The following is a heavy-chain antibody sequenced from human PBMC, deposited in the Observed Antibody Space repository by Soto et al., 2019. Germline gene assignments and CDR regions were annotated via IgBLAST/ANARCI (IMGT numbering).Heavy chain of an antibody. J-gene: IGHJ6*02. CDR1: GGSIINSGYY. D-gene: IGHD3-16*01. Sequence: QVQLQQSGPGLVKASQTLSLTCTVSGGSIINSGYYWNWIRQHPGKGLEWVGYIYYSGETSYNPSLKSRLTISVDTSKNRFSLNLSSVTAADTAVYYCARDRGGENYYYGTDVWGQGTTVTVSS. CDR2: IYYSGET. CDR3: ARDRGGENYYYGTDV. V-gene: IGHV4-31*03.